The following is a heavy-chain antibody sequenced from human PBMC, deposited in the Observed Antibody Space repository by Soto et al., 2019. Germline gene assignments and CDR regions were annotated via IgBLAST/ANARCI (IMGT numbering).Heavy chain of an antibody. J-gene: IGHJ4*02. CDR2: IKRDGSES. CDR1: GFSFRSYW. Sequence: EVYLVESGGGLVQPGGSLRLSCAASGFSFRSYWMAWFRQATGKGLEWVANIKRDGSESQYVDSVHVRFTISRDNAKNSLYPHMHSLRAEDTAVYYFAVLDYGADYWGQGTLVTVSS. D-gene: IGHD4-17*01. CDR3: AVLDYGADY. V-gene: IGHV3-7*02.